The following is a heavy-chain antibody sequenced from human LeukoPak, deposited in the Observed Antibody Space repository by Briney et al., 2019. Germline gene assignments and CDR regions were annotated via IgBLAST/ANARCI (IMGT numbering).Heavy chain of an antibody. D-gene: IGHD6-13*01. Sequence: GESLKISCQGSGYSFTSYWIGWVRQMPGKGLEWMGIIYPGDSDTRYSPSFQGQVTISADKSISTAYLQWSSLKASDTAMYYCARRYSSNWPHFDYWGQGTLVTVSS. CDR1: GYSFTSYW. V-gene: IGHV5-51*01. CDR3: ARRYSSNWPHFDY. J-gene: IGHJ4*02. CDR2: IYPGDSDT.